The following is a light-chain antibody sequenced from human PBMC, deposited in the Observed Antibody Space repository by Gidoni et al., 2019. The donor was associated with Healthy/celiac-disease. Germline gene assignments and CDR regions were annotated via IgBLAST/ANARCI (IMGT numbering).Light chain of an antibody. CDR2: KAS. Sequence: DIQMTQSPSTLSASVGDRVTITCRASQSISSWLAWYQQKPGKAPKLLIYKASSLESGVPSRFSGSGSGTEFTPTISSLQPDDFATYYCQQYNSYSCSFGQGTKLDIK. J-gene: IGKJ2*04. CDR3: QQYNSYSCS. V-gene: IGKV1-5*03. CDR1: QSISSW.